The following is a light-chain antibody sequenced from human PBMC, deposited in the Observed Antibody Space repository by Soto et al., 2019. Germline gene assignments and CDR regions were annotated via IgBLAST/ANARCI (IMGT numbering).Light chain of an antibody. CDR3: QQYYNWPPFT. CDR2: GAS. J-gene: IGKJ2*01. Sequence: EIVLTQSPGTLSLSPGERATLSCRASQSVSSSYLAWYQQKPGQAPRLLIYGASSRATGIPDRFSGSGSGTDFTLTISRLEPEDFANYYCQQYYNWPPFTFGQGTKLEIK. V-gene: IGKV3-20*01. CDR1: QSVSSSY.